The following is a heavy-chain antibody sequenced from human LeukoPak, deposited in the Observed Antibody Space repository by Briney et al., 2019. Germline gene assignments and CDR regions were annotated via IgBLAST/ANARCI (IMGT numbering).Heavy chain of an antibody. CDR1: GGSISSSAYY. V-gene: IGHV4-39*01. D-gene: IGHD3-3*01. Sequence: SETLSLTCTVSGGSISSSAYYWGWIRQPPGKGLEWIGSMLYSGSTNYNPSLKSRVTIAVDTSKNQFLLRLSSMTAADTAVYYCTRQWSNFWSDNWGQGTLVTVSS. CDR2: MLYSGST. J-gene: IGHJ4*02. CDR3: TRQWSNFWSDN.